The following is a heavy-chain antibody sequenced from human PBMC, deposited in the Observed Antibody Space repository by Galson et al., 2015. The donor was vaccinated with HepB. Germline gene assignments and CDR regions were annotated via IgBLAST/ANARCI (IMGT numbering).Heavy chain of an antibody. D-gene: IGHD2-2*01. Sequence: SLRLSCAASGFTFSDYYMSWIRQAPGKGLEWVSYISSRSSYTNYGDSVKGRFTISRDNAKNSLYLQMNSLRAEDTAVYYCARDQSWGYCSTTSCSADYWGQGTLVTVSS. CDR1: GFTFSDYY. CDR2: ISSRSSYT. V-gene: IGHV3-11*06. J-gene: IGHJ4*02. CDR3: ARDQSWGYCSTTSCSADY.